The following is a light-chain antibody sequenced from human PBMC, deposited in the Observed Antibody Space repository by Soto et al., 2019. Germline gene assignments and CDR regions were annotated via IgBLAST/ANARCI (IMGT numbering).Light chain of an antibody. Sequence: QSALTQPASVSGSPGQSITISCTGTSSDVGGYDYVSWYQQHPGKAPTLMIYEVSKRPSGVSNRFSGSKSGNTASLTISGLQAEDEADYHCCSYGGFSTVVIFGGGTKLTVL. V-gene: IGLV2-23*02. J-gene: IGLJ2*01. CDR1: SSDVGGYDY. CDR2: EVS. CDR3: CSYGGFSTVVI.